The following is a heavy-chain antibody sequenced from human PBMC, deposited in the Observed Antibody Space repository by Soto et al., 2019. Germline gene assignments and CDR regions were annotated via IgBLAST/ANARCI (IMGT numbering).Heavy chain of an antibody. D-gene: IGHD2-2*01. CDR1: GFTFSDYY. CDR3: ASQGEDIVLVPRDY. J-gene: IGHJ4*02. CDR2: ISSSGSTI. V-gene: IGHV3-11*01. Sequence: QVQLVESGGGLVKPGGSLRLSCAASGFTFSDYYMSWIRQAPGKGLEWVSYISSSGSTIYYADSVKGRFTISRDNAKNSQHLQMNSLGAEDTAAYYGASQGEDIVLVPRDYWGQGTLVTVSS.